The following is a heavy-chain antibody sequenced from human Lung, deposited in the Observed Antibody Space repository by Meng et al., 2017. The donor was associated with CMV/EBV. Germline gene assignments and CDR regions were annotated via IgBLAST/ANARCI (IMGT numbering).Heavy chain of an antibody. CDR1: GFTFSSYV. J-gene: IGHJ4*02. V-gene: IGHV3-23*01. CDR2: ISGSDSST. Sequence: SCAASGFTFSSYVMTWVRQAPGKGLEWVSSISGSDSSTNYADSVKGRFTISRDNSKNTLYVQMNSLTAEDTAVYYCAKGTGAAIYYFAYWGQGTLVTVSS. CDR3: AKGTGAAIYYFAY. D-gene: IGHD3-9*01.